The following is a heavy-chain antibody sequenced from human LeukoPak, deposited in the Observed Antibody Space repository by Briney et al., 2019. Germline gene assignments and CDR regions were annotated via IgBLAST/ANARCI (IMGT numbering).Heavy chain of an antibody. J-gene: IGHJ4*02. CDR3: ARDCSGSSCYWIH. CDR2: ISAYNGNT. V-gene: IGHV1-18*01. Sequence: ASVKVSCKASGYTFSTYGISWVRQAPGQGLEWLGYISAYNGNTNYAQKVQGRITMTTDTSTSTAYMEMRSLRSDDTAVYYCARDCSGSSCYWIHWGQGTLVTVSS. D-gene: IGHD2-15*01. CDR1: GYTFSTYG.